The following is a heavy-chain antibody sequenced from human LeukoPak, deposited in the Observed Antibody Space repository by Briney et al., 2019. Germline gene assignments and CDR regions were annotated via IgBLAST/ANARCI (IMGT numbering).Heavy chain of an antibody. CDR1: GFTFSNAY. CDR2: IKRKTDGETT. CDR3: ITPLPYSAQ. V-gene: IGHV3-15*07. D-gene: IGHD2-21*01. Sequence: GGSLRLSCAASGFTFSNAYMNWVRQAPGKGLEWVGRIKRKTDGETTEYAAPVKDRFSISRDDSKSMMYLQMNSLKNEDTAVYYCITPLPYSAQGGQGTLVTVSS. J-gene: IGHJ4*02.